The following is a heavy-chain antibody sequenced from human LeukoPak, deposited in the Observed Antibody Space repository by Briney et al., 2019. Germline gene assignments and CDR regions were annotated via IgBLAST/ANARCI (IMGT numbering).Heavy chain of an antibody. CDR3: AREVGPGYSGHRALGY. D-gene: IGHD5-12*01. CDR2: ISAYNGNT. J-gene: IGHJ4*02. V-gene: IGHV1-18*01. CDR1: GYTFTSYG. Sequence: GASVKVSCKASGYTFTSYGISWVRQAPGQGLEWMGWISAYNGNTNYAQKLQGRVTMTTDTSTSTAYMELRSLRSDDTAVYYCAREVGPGYSGHRALGYWGQGTLVTVSS.